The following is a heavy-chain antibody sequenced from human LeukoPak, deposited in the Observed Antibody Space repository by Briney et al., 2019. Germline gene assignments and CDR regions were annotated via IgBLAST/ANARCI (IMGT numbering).Heavy chain of an antibody. CDR3: ARLYYHDNSGYPFGVFDY. CDR1: GFTFINYA. Sequence: ASVKVSCKASGFTFINYAIHWVRQAPEQGLEWMGWIDAGNGNTKYSQKFQGRVSITRDTSASTAYMELSSLKSEDTAVYYCARLYYHDNSGYPFGVFDYWGQGTLVTVSS. D-gene: IGHD3-22*01. J-gene: IGHJ4*02. CDR2: IDAGNGNT. V-gene: IGHV1-3*01.